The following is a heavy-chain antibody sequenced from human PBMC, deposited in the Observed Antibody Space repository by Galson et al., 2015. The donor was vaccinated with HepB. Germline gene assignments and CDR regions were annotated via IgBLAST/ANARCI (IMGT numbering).Heavy chain of an antibody. CDR1: GGTFSSYA. CDR3: ARGLLWFRDGYYYYMDV. J-gene: IGHJ6*03. D-gene: IGHD3-10*01. V-gene: IGHV1-69*10. CDR2: IIPILGIA. Sequence: SVKVSCKASGGTFSSYAISWVRQAPGQGLEWMGGIIPILGIANYAQKFQGRVTITADKSTSTAYMELSSLRSEDTAVYYCARGLLWFRDGYYYYMDVWGKGTTVTVSS.